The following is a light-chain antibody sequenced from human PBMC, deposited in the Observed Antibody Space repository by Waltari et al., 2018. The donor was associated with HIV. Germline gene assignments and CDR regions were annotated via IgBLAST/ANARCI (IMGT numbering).Light chain of an antibody. Sequence: DIQMTQSRSTLSASIGDRLSFTCRASQNIGNWLAWYQQKPGKAPNLLISKASNLESGVPANFSGSGSGTHFTLTISGLRPDDFASYYCQQYYNFPVTFGQGTKL. CDR2: KAS. J-gene: IGKJ2*01. V-gene: IGKV1-5*03. CDR1: QNIGNW. CDR3: QQYYNFPVT.